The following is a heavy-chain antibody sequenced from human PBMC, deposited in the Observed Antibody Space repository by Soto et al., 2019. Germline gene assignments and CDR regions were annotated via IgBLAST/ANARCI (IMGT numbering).Heavy chain of an antibody. D-gene: IGHD1-26*01. J-gene: IGHJ6*02. CDR1: GGSISSYY. CDR2: IYYSGST. Sequence: SETLSLTCTVSGGSISSYYWSWIRQPPGKGLEWIGYIYYSGSTNYNPSLKSRVTISVDTSKNQFSLKLSSVTAADTAVYYCARDKGPWRVGATGYYYYGMDVWGQGTTVTVSS. V-gene: IGHV4-59*01. CDR3: ARDKGPWRVGATGYYYYGMDV.